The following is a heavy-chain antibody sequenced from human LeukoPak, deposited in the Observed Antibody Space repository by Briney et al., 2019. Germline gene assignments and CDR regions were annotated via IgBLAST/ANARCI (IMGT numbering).Heavy chain of an antibody. J-gene: IGHJ4*02. CDR2: IYSGGTT. CDR3: ARMFYDGRGYYPFDY. Sequence: PGGSLRLSCAASGFTFSSNYMRWVRQAPGKGLEWVSIIYSGGTTYYADSVKGRFTISRDNSKNTLYLQMNSLRAEDTAVYYCARMFYDGRGYYPFDYWGQGTLVTVSS. CDR1: GFTFSSNY. V-gene: IGHV3-66*01. D-gene: IGHD3-22*01.